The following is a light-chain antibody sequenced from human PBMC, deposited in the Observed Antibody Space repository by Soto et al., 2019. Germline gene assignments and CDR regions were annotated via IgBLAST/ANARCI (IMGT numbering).Light chain of an antibody. V-gene: IGKV3-11*01. J-gene: IGKJ2*01. Sequence: EIVLTQSPATLSLSPGERATLSCRASQSVSSYLAWYQQKPGQAPRLLIYDAFNRATGIPARFSGSWSGTDFTLTISSLEPEDFAVYYCQQRSNWPPYTFSQGTKLEIK. CDR3: QQRSNWPPYT. CDR2: DAF. CDR1: QSVSSY.